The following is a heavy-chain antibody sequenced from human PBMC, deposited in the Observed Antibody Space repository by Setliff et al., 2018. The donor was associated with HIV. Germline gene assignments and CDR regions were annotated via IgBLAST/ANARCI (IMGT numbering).Heavy chain of an antibody. Sequence: SETLSLTCTVSGGSISSYYWTWIRQPPGKGLEWIGYIYNSGSTYYNPSLKGRVTISVDTSKNQFSLKLSSVTAADTAMYYCVRGVQSPPHYSYYYMDVWGQGTMVTVSS. CDR3: VRGVQSPPHYSYYYMDV. J-gene: IGHJ6*03. D-gene: IGHD3-3*01. CDR1: GGSISSYY. CDR2: IYNSGST. V-gene: IGHV4-59*12.